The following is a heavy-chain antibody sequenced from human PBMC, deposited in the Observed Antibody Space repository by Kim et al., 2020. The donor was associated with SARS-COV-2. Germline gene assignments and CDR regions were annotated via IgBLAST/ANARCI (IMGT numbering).Heavy chain of an antibody. CDR3: AGEGRGWYCSGGSCSGFDY. Sequence: SRVTISVDTSKNQFSLKLSSVTAADTAVYYCAGEGRGWYCSGGSCSGFDYWGQGTLVTVSS. V-gene: IGHV4-30-2*04. D-gene: IGHD2-15*01. J-gene: IGHJ4*02.